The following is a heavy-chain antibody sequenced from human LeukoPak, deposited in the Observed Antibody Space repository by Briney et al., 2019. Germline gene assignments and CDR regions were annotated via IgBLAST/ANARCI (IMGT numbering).Heavy chain of an antibody. CDR2: INPNSGGT. CDR3: AAFRDGYNYFDY. J-gene: IGHJ4*02. Sequence: ASVKVSCKASGYTFTGYYMHWVRQAPGQGLEWMGWINPNSGGTNYAQKFQGRVTMTRDTSISTAYMELSKLRSDDTAVYYCAAFRDGYNYFDYWGQGTLVTVSS. CDR1: GYTFTGYY. V-gene: IGHV1-2*02. D-gene: IGHD5-24*01.